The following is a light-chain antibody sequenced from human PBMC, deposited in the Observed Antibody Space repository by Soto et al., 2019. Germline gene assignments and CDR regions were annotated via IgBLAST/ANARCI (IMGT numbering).Light chain of an antibody. CDR1: KNISRR. J-gene: IGKJ4*01. CDR3: EQHNGYPLT. V-gene: IGKV1-5*03. CDR2: KAS. Sequence: DIQMTQSLYTLSASVGDRVTITCRASKNISRRLAWYQQEPGNAPKPLVAKASKLESGVPSRCSGSESGTEFTLTSSSLQPDAFATYYCEQHNGYPLTFGGGTTV.